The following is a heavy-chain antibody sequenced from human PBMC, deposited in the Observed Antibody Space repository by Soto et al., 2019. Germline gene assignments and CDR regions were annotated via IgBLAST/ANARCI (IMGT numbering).Heavy chain of an antibody. Sequence: SETLSLTCTVSGGSISSYYWSWIRHPPGKGLEWIGYIYYSGSTNYNPSLKSRVTISVDTSKNQFSLKLSSVTAADTAVYYCASSFTMVRGPQTPLLQSFDYWGQGPLVTVSS. CDR3: ASSFTMVRGPQTPLLQSFDY. CDR1: GGSISSYY. J-gene: IGHJ4*02. V-gene: IGHV4-59*08. CDR2: IYYSGST. D-gene: IGHD3-10*01.